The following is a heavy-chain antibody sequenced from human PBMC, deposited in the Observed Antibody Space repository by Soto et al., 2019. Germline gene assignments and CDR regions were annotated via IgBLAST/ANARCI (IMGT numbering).Heavy chain of an antibody. V-gene: IGHV4-30-2*01. D-gene: IGHD3-22*01. Sequence: QLQLQESGSGLVKPSQTLSLTCAVSGGSISSGGYSWSWIRQPAGKGLEWIGYIYHSGSTYYNPSLKSRVTISVDRSKNQFSLKLSSVTAADTAVYYCARVFYYDSSGYYQYYFDYWGQGTLVTVSS. CDR2: IYHSGST. J-gene: IGHJ4*02. CDR3: ARVFYYDSSGYYQYYFDY. CDR1: GGSISSGGYS.